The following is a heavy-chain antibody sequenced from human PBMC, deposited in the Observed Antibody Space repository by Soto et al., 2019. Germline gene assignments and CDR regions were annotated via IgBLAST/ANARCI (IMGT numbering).Heavy chain of an antibody. D-gene: IGHD2-2*01. V-gene: IGHV1-8*01. CDR3: ARARQIVPASYYYYYVDV. CDR1: GYTFTSYD. J-gene: IGHJ6*03. CDR2: MNPNSGNT. Sequence: ASVKVSCKASGYTFTSYDINWVRQATGQGLEWMGWMNPNSGNTGYAQKFQGRVTMTRNTSISTAYMELSSLRSEDTAVYYCARARQIVPASYYYYYVDVWGKGTTVTVSS.